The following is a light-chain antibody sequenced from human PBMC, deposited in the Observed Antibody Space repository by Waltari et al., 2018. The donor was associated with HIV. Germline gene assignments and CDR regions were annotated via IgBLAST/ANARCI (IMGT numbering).Light chain of an antibody. CDR1: SSAVGSYNH. J-gene: IGLJ2*01. CDR2: EVS. CDR3: SSYAGSSTFVI. Sequence: QSALTQPASVSGSPGQSITISSPGRSSAVGSYNHVSWYQQHPGKAPRLIIYEVSKRPSGVSNRYSASKSGKTASLTVSGLRAEDEADYYCSSYAGSSTFVIFGGGTKLTVL. V-gene: IGLV2-23*02.